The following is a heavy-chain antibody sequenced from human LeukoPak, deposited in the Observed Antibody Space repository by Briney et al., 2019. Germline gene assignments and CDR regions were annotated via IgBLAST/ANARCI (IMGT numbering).Heavy chain of an antibody. CDR3: ATGGNFYYSH. Sequence: GGSLRLSCAASGLTFSGYGMHWVRQAPGKGLEWVAVAYGDGSSQYYADSVKGRFSISKDISKNTLSLQTNSLRAEDTAVYSCATGGNFYYSHWGQGTLVTVSS. CDR1: GLTFSGYG. D-gene: IGHD4-11*01. V-gene: IGHV3-33*08. CDR2: AYGDGSSQ. J-gene: IGHJ1*01.